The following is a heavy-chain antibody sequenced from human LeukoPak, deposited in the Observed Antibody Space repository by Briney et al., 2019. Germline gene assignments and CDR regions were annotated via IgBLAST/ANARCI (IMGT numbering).Heavy chain of an antibody. CDR1: GGSFSGYY. CDR3: ARETSPYYYDSTGLNAFDI. CDR2: INHSGST. J-gene: IGHJ3*02. D-gene: IGHD3-22*01. Sequence: SETLSLTCAVYGGSFSGYYWSWIRQPPGKGLEWIGEINHSGSTNYNPSLKSRVTISVDTSKNQFSLKLSSVTAADTAVYYCARETSPYYYDSTGLNAFDIWGQGTMVTVSS. V-gene: IGHV4-34*01.